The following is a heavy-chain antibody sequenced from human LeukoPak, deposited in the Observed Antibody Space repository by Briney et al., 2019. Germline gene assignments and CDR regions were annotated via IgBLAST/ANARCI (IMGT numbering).Heavy chain of an antibody. CDR1: GITLSNYG. D-gene: IGHD3-22*01. Sequence: GGSLRLSCAVSGITLSNYGMSWVSQAPGKGLEWVAGISDSGGSTNYADSVKGRFTISRDNPKNTLYLQMNSLRAEDTAVYFCAKRGLVIRVILVGFHKEAYYFDSWGQGALVTVSS. V-gene: IGHV3-23*01. CDR2: ISDSGGST. J-gene: IGHJ4*02. CDR3: AKRGLVIRVILVGFHKEAYYFDS.